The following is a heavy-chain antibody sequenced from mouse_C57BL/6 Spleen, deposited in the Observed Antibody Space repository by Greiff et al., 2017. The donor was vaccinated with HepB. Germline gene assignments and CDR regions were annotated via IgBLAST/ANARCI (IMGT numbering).Heavy chain of an antibody. V-gene: IGHV3-6*01. D-gene: IGHD2-4*01. CDR2: ISYDGSN. J-gene: IGHJ2*01. Sequence: EVQLQESGPGLVKPSQSLSLTCSVTGYSITSGYYWNWIRQFPGNKLEWMGYISYDGSNNYNPSLKNRISITRDTSKNQFFLKLNSVTTEDTATYYCARDRLYDYDGDYFDYWGQGTTLTVSS. CDR3: ARDRLYDYDGDYFDY. CDR1: GYSITSGYY.